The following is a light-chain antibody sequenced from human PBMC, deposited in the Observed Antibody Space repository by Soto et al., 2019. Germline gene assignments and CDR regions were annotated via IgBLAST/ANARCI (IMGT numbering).Light chain of an antibody. CDR3: QERNRWPRGT. V-gene: IGKV3-15*01. CDR1: QSVSSK. J-gene: IGKJ4*01. CDR2: DTS. Sequence: EIVMTQSPATLSVSPGERATLSCRASQSVSSKLAWYQQKPGQAPRLVIYDTSTRATGIPARFSGSGSGTEFTLTISSLQSEDFAVYYCQERNRWPRGTFGAGTKVDIK.